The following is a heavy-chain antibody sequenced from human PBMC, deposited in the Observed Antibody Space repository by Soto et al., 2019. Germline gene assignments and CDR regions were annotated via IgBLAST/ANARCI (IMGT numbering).Heavy chain of an antibody. D-gene: IGHD6-13*01. V-gene: IGHV3-21*01. CDR2: ISSSGGFI. CDR1: GFTFRTYG. J-gene: IGHJ4*02. Sequence: EVQLVESGGGLVKPGGSLRLSCAASGFTFRTYGMNWVRRAPGGGLEWVASISSSGGFIYYADPVKGRFTISRDDAEKSLYLQMNSLRAEDTALYYCAREPEGIAAALDYWGRGTLVTVSS. CDR3: AREPEGIAAALDY.